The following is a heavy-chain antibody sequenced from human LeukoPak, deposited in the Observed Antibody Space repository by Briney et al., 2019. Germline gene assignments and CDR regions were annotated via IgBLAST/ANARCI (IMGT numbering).Heavy chain of an antibody. CDR2: IYYSGST. CDR1: GGSISSYY. V-gene: IGHV4-59*01. CDR3: ARQGRIAAAGRARPLDY. D-gene: IGHD6-13*01. Sequence: SETLSLTCTVSGGSISSYYWSWIRQPPGKGLEWIGYIYYSGSTNYNPSPKSRVTISVDTSKNQFSLKLSSVTAADTAVYYCARQGRIAAAGRARPLDYWGQGTLVTVSS. J-gene: IGHJ4*02.